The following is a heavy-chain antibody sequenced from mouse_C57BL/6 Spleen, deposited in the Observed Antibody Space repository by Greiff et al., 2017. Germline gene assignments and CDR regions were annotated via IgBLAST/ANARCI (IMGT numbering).Heavy chain of an antibody. CDR3: TRLGTTYAMDY. J-gene: IGHJ4*01. CDR2: IDPETGGT. V-gene: IGHV1-15*01. CDR1: GYTFTDYE. D-gene: IGHD2-14*01. Sequence: QVQLKQSGAELVRPGASVTLSCKASGYTFTDYEMHWVKQTPVHGLEWIGAIDPETGGTAYNQKFKGKALLTADKSSSTAYMELRSLTSEDSAVYYCTRLGTTYAMDYWGQGTSVTVSS.